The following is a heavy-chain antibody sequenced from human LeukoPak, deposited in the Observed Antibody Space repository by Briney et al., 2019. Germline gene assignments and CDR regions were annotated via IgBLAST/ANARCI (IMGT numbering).Heavy chain of an antibody. Sequence: PGGSLKLSCAASGFTFSNYGMHWVRQAPGRGLEWVALIQSDGSNTYSADSVRGRFTISRDNPRNTLHLQMNRLRPEDTALYYCAKRYCKSATCRSDMDAWGQGTTVTVSS. D-gene: IGHD2-15*01. CDR2: IQSDGSNT. CDR1: GFTFSNYG. J-gene: IGHJ6*02. CDR3: AKRYCKSATCRSDMDA. V-gene: IGHV3-30*02.